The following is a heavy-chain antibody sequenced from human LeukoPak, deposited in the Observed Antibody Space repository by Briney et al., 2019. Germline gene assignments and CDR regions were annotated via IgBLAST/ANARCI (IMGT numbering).Heavy chain of an antibody. D-gene: IGHD6-6*01. CDR2: ISSSSTTI. J-gene: IGHJ4*02. CDR3: ARDLQIAARQGSYFDY. V-gene: IGHV3-48*01. CDR1: GFTVSSYS. Sequence: GGSLRLSCAASGFTVSSYSMNWVRQAPGKGLEWVSYISSSSTTIYYAESVKGRFTISRDNAKNSLYLQMNSLRAEDTAVYYCARDLQIAARQGSYFDYWGQGTLVTVSP.